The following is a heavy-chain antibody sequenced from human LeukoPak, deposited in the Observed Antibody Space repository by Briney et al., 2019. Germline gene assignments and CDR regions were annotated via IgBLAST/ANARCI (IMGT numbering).Heavy chain of an antibody. Sequence: PGGSLRLSCAASGFTVSSNYMSWVRQAPGKGLEWVGRIKSKTDGGTTDYAAPVKGRFTISRDDSKNMLYLQMNSLKTEDTAVYYCTTEKSFEYQLLYRIWSSQRDYWGQGTLVTVSS. D-gene: IGHD2-2*02. CDR3: TTEKSFEYQLLYRIWSSQRDY. J-gene: IGHJ4*02. V-gene: IGHV3-15*01. CDR1: GFTVSSNY. CDR2: IKSKTDGGTT.